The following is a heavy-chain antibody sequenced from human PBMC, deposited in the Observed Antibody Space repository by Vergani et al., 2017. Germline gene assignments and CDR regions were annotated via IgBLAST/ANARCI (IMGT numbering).Heavy chain of an antibody. CDR3: ARGLRSSVVVPDADPQPCWFDY. V-gene: IGHV4-34*01. J-gene: IGHJ4*02. CDR2: INHSGST. Sequence: QVQLQQWGAGLLKPSETLSLTCAVYGGSFSGYYWSWIRQPPGKGLEWIGGINHSGSTNYNPSLKSRVTISVDTSKNQFSLKLSSVTAADTAVYYCARGLRSSVVVPDADPQPCWFDYWGQGTLVTVSS. CDR1: GGSFSGYY. D-gene: IGHD2-2*01.